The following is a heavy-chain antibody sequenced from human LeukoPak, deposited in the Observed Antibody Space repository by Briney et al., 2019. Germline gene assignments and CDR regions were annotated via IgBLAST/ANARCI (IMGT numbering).Heavy chain of an antibody. Sequence: PGGALRLSCAASGVTFSRYAMSWGRQAPGKGVEWGSAIIGSGGSTYYAESVKGGFTISRENSKNTLYLQMNNLTATDPAVYYCARYENGGIDYWGQGTLVTV. CDR2: IIGSGGST. D-gene: IGHD2-15*01. J-gene: IGHJ4*02. CDR3: ARYENGGIDY. CDR1: GVTFSRYA. V-gene: IGHV3-23*01.